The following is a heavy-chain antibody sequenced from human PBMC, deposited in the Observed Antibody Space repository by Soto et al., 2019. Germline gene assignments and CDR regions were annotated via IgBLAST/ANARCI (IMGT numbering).Heavy chain of an antibody. D-gene: IGHD1-26*01. CDR3: ARSSGTSYIWFGP. V-gene: IGHV1-18*01. Sequence: QVQLVQSGAEVKKPGASVKVSCKASGYTFTSYGISWVRQAPGQGLEWMGWISAYNGNTNYAQKLQGRLTMTTVTSTSTAYMEVRSLRSDDTGVYYCARSSGTSYIWFGPWGQGTLVTVSS. CDR2: ISAYNGNT. CDR1: GYTFTSYG. J-gene: IGHJ5*02.